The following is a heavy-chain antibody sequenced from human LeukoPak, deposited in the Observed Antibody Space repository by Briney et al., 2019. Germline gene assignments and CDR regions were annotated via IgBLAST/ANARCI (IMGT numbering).Heavy chain of an antibody. CDR3: ARDPYILGATTFDY. J-gene: IGHJ4*02. V-gene: IGHV3-48*02. D-gene: IGHD1-26*01. CDR2: ISSNSRTI. Sequence: GGSLRLSCAASGFTFSTYTMNWVRQAPGKGLEWVSYISSNSRTIYYADSVQGRFTISRDNAKNSLYPQMNSLRDEDTAVYYCARDPYILGATTFDYWGQGTLVTVSS. CDR1: GFTFSTYT.